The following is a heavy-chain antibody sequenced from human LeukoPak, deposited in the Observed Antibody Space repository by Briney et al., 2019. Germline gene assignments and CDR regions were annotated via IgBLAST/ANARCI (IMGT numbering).Heavy chain of an antibody. J-gene: IGHJ4*02. Sequence: GGSLRLSCAVSGFTFSNAWMSWVRQAPGKGLEWVGRIKSKTDGGTTDYAAPVKGRFTISRDDSKNTLYLQMNSLKTEDTAVYYCTTAQPPDYYFDYWGQGTLVTVSS. CDR2: IKSKTDGGTT. V-gene: IGHV3-15*01. CDR3: TTAQPPDYYFDY. CDR1: GFTFSNAW. D-gene: IGHD2-2*01.